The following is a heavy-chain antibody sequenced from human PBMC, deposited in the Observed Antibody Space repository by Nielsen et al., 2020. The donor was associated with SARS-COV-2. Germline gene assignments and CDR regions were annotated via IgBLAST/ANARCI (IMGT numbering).Heavy chain of an antibody. Sequence: GGSLRLSCAASGFTFDDYAMHWVRQAPGKGLEWVSGISWNSGSIGYADSVKGRFTISRDNAKNSLYLQMNSLRAEDTALYYCAKDYYYASSGYAFDIWGQGTIVTVSS. V-gene: IGHV3-9*01. CDR1: GFTFDDYA. CDR3: AKDYYYASSGYAFDI. D-gene: IGHD3-22*01. J-gene: IGHJ3*02. CDR2: ISWNSGSI.